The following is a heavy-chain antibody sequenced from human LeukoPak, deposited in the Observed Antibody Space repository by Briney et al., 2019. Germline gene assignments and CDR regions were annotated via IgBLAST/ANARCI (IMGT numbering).Heavy chain of an antibody. J-gene: IGHJ4*02. CDR1: GVSIRSHY. D-gene: IGHD7-27*01. V-gene: IGHV4-59*11. CDR2: ISYSGST. CDR3: ARDGEGDEGWDY. Sequence: SETLSLTCTVSGVSIRSHYWIWIRQPPGKGLEWIGHISYSGSTNYNPSLKSRVTVSVDTSKNQFSLRLSSVTAADTAVYYCARDGEGDEGWDYWGQGTLVTVSS.